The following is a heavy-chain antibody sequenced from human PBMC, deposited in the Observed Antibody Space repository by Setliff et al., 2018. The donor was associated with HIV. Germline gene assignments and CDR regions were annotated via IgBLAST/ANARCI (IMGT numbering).Heavy chain of an antibody. J-gene: IGHJ5*02. CDR2: ISLSGST. CDR3: ARPLMVYAIPHQFWFDP. CDR1: GYSLSSVSY. V-gene: IGHV4-38-2*02. D-gene: IGHD2-8*01. Sequence: SETLSLTCSVSGYSLSSVSYWGWLRQSPEKGLEWIGSISLSGSTYYNPSLPSRVTISIDMSNNHFSLNLKSVTAADTAIYYCARPLMVYAIPHQFWFDPWGQGTLVTVSS.